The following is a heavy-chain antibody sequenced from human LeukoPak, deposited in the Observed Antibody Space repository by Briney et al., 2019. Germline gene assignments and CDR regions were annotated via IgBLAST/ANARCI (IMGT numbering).Heavy chain of an antibody. J-gene: IGHJ6*02. D-gene: IGHD3-10*01. V-gene: IGHV3-23*01. CDR1: GFTFSTYA. Sequence: GGSLRLSCAASGFTFSTYAMTWVRQAPGKGLEFVSGISGSGGSTYHADSVEGRFTISRDNSKNTLYVQMNSLRAEDTAVYYCAKESGSYWATYYGMDVWGQGTTVIVSS. CDR2: ISGSGGST. CDR3: AKESGSYWATYYGMDV.